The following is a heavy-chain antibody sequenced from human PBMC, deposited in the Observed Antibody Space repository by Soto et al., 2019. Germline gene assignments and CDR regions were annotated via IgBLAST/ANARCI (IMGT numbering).Heavy chain of an antibody. CDR3: GKRRGGGGHLDY. Sequence: ESGGGLVQPEGSLRLSCAASGFTFSSYAMGWVRQGPGKGQGWVAVVSIGGSTHYAGSVRGRFTISRDNSKNTLSLQMNSLTAGDTAVYFCGKRRGGGGHLDYWGQGGLVTVSS. CDR2: VSIGGST. V-gene: IGHV3-23*01. CDR1: GFTFSSYA. J-gene: IGHJ4*02. D-gene: IGHD2-15*01.